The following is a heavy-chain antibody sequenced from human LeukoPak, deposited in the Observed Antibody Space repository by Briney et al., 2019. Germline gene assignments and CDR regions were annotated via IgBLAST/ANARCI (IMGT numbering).Heavy chain of an antibody. CDR3: ATDIVVVPAAIRGKYSSSSGSDY. Sequence: PGGSLRLSCAASGFTFSSYGMHWVRQAPGKGLEWVAVISYDGSNKYYADSVKGRFTISRDNSKNTLYLQMNGLRAEDTAVYYCATDIVVVPAAIRGKYSSSSGSDYWGQGTLVTVSS. CDR1: GFTFSSYG. J-gene: IGHJ4*02. V-gene: IGHV3-30*03. D-gene: IGHD2-2*02. CDR2: ISYDGSNK.